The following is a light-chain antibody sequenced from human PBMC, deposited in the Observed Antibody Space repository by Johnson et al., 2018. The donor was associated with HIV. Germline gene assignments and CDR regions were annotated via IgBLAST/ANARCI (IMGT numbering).Light chain of an antibody. V-gene: IGLV1-51*01. CDR1: GSNIGDNY. CDR2: DNN. J-gene: IGLJ1*01. CDR3: GTWDNGLITYV. Sequence: QSVLTQPPSVSAAPGQKVTISCSGIGSNIGDNYVSWYQHLPGTAPKLLIYDNNQRPSGIPDRFSVSKSGPSATLGITGLPTGDEADYYCGTWDNGLITYVFGTGTKVTVL.